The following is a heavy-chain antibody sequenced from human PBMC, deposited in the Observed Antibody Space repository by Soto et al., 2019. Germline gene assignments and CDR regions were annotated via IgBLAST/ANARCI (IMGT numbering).Heavy chain of an antibody. CDR1: GGTFSSYT. D-gene: IGHD3-10*01. CDR3: ARDRYYGFGYYDYYGMDV. J-gene: IGHJ6*02. CDR2: IIPILGIA. V-gene: IGHV1-69*08. Sequence: QVQLVQSGAEVKKPGSSVKVSCKASGGTFSSYTISWVRQAPGQGLEWMGRIIPILGIANYAQKFQGRVTITADKSTSTAYMELSSLRSEDTAAYYCARDRYYGFGYYDYYGMDVWGQGTTVTVSS.